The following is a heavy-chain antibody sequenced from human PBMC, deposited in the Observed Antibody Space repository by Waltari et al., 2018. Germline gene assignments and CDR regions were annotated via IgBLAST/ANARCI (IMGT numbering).Heavy chain of an antibody. CDR1: GDSISSHGSY. CDR2: MSFVGVT. D-gene: IGHD6-19*01. J-gene: IGHJ5*02. Sequence: QVRLQESSPGLVNPAETLSLRCTVSGDSISSHGSYWAWIRQAPKQGLEWVASMSFVGVTWYNPSLESRLRISADTSKNELSLTLDSVTASDTAVYYCVKHFPESDRSGWKPIGTWGQGTLVTVSS. CDR3: VKHFPESDRSGWKPIGT. V-gene: IGHV4-39*01.